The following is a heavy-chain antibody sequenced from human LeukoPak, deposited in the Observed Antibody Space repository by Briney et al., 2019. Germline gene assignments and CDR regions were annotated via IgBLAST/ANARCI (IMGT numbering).Heavy chain of an antibody. Sequence: GGSLRLSCAASGFTFSSYAMSWVRQAPGKGREWVSAISGSGGSTYYADSVKGRFTISRDNSKNTLYLQMNSLRAEDTAVYYCAKDLGLRFLEWLPLDYWGQGTLVTVSS. J-gene: IGHJ4*02. CDR3: AKDLGLRFLEWLPLDY. D-gene: IGHD3-3*01. CDR1: GFTFSSYA. CDR2: ISGSGGST. V-gene: IGHV3-23*01.